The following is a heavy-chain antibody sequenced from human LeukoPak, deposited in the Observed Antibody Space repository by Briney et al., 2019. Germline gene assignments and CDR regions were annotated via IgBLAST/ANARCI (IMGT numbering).Heavy chain of an antibody. CDR1: GSTFSSYS. CDR3: AREYPRILYSNYRPLDY. V-gene: IGHV3-21*01. CDR2: ISSSSSYI. Sequence: GGSLRLSCAASGSTFSSYSMNWVRQAPGKGLEWVSSISSSSSYIYYADSVKGRFTISRDNAKNSLYLQMNSLRAEDTAVYYCAREYPRILYSNYRPLDYWGQGTLVTVSS. D-gene: IGHD4-11*01. J-gene: IGHJ4*02.